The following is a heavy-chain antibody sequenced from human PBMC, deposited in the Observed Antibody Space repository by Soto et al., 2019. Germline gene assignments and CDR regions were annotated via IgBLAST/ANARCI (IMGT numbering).Heavy chain of an antibody. Sequence: PGGSLRLSCAASGFTFSSYSMNWVRQAPGKGLEWVSSISSSSSYIYYADSVKGRFTISRDNAKNSLYLQMNSLRAEDTAVYYCASLTAPYGSGSPTDYWGQGTLVTVSS. D-gene: IGHD3-10*01. CDR2: ISSSSSYI. CDR1: GFTFSSYS. V-gene: IGHV3-21*01. J-gene: IGHJ4*02. CDR3: ASLTAPYGSGSPTDY.